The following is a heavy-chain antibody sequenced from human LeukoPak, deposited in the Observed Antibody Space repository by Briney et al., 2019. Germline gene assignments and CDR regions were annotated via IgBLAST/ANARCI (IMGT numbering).Heavy chain of an antibody. D-gene: IGHD3-22*01. CDR1: GFTFSSYR. J-gene: IGHJ4*02. CDR3: AKDDSHGYHFFDS. CDR2: ISGSGEFI. Sequence: GGPLRLSCAASGFTFSSYRMNWIRQAPGKGLEWVSSISGSGEFILYADSLKGRFTISRDNGKNSLYLQMNSLRPEDTAVYYCAKDDSHGYHFFDSWGQGTLVTVSS. V-gene: IGHV3-21*01.